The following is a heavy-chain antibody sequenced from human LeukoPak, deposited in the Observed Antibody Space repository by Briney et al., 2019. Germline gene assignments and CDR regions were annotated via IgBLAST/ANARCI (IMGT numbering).Heavy chain of an antibody. V-gene: IGHV3-64*01. CDR3: ARDVGTDDYYYYYMDV. CDR2: ISSNGGST. J-gene: IGHJ6*03. Sequence: TGGSLRLSCAASGFTFSSYAMHWVRQAPGKGLDYVSAISSNGGSTYYANSVKGRFTISRDNSKNTLYLQMGSLRAEDMAVYYCARDVGTDDYYYYYMDVWGKGTTVTVSS. CDR1: GFTFSSYA. D-gene: IGHD1-1*01.